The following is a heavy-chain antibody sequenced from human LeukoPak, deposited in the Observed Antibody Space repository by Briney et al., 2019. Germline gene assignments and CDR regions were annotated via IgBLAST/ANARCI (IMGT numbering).Heavy chain of an antibody. D-gene: IGHD1-7*01. V-gene: IGHV1-2*06. CDR1: GFTFTDYD. J-gene: IGHJ4*02. CDR3: ARDAYKSNYRFDH. CDR2: INPNSGGT. Sequence: GASVTVSCNTSGFTFTDYDIHWVRQAPGQGLEWMGRINPNSGGTNSAQKFQGRVTMTTDTSIATAYMELSSLRSDDTAVYYCARDAYKSNYRFDHWGQGTLVTASS.